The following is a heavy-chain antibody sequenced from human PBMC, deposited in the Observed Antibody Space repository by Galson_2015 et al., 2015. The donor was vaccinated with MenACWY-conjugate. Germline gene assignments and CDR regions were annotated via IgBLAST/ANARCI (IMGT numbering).Heavy chain of an antibody. D-gene: IGHD4-17*01. CDR1: GFSLSSRW. CDR2: IRQDGTEN. Sequence: SLRLSCAGSGFSLSSRWMSWVRQAPGKGLEWVASIRQDGTENSYVDSVKGRFTISRDNTKKSMYLQMNSLRAEDTAVYYCARARDYGYYYIDVWGQGTLVTVSS. V-gene: IGHV3-7*03. CDR3: ARARDYGYYYIDV. J-gene: IGHJ4*02.